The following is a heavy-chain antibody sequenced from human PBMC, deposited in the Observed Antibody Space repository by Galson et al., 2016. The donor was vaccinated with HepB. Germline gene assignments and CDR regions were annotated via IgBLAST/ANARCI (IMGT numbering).Heavy chain of an antibody. Sequence: SLRLSCAASGFTFRSYWMTWVRQAPGKGLEWVANIKPDGSEKYYVDSVKGRFTISRDNAKNSLYLQLNSLRAEDTAVYYCARSTVTTCDYWGQGTLVTVSS. CDR2: IKPDGSEK. CDR1: GFTFRSYW. CDR3: ARSTVTTCDY. J-gene: IGHJ4*02. V-gene: IGHV3-7*01. D-gene: IGHD4-17*01.